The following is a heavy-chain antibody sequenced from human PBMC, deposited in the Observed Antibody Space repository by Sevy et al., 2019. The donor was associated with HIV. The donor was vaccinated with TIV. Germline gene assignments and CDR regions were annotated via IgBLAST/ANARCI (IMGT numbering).Heavy chain of an antibody. CDR3: ASPYYYDSSGYYEIDY. CDR1: GFTFSDYY. V-gene: IGHV3-11*01. CDR2: ISSSGSTI. J-gene: IGHJ4*02. D-gene: IGHD3-22*01. Sequence: GGSLRLSCAASGFTFSDYYMSWIRQAPGKGLEWVSYISSSGSTIYYADSLKGRFTISRDNAKNSLYLQMSSLRAEETAVYYCASPYYYDSSGYYEIDYWGQGTLVTVSS.